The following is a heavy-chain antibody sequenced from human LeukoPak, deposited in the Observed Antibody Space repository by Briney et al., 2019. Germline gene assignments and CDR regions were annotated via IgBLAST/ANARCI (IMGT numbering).Heavy chain of an antibody. V-gene: IGHV3-53*01. D-gene: IGHD3-16*01. CDR3: ARGALRHDY. Sequence: PGGSLRLSCVASGFTFSSYEMNWVRQAPGKGLEWVSVIYSGGSTYYADSVKGRFTISRDNSKNTLYLQMNSLRAEDTAVYYCARGALRHDYWGQGTLVTVSS. CDR2: IYSGGST. CDR1: GFTFSSYE. J-gene: IGHJ4*02.